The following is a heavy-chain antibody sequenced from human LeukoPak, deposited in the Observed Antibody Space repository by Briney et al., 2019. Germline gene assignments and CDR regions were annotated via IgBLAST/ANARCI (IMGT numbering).Heavy chain of an antibody. Sequence: GGSLRLSCAASGFTLDDYAMHWVRQAPGKGLEWVSGISWNSGSIGYADSVKGRFTISRDNAKNSLYLQMNSLRAEDTALYYCAKDSSYVYYYGMDVWGQGTTVTVSS. CDR3: AKDSSYVYYYGMDV. CDR2: ISWNSGSI. CDR1: GFTLDDYA. V-gene: IGHV3-9*01. D-gene: IGHD3-10*02. J-gene: IGHJ6*02.